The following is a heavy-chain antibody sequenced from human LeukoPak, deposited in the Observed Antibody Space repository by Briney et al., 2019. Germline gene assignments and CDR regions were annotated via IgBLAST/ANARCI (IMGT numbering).Heavy chain of an antibody. CDR3: ARDHSSGWYPTETYYFDY. Sequence: SQTLSLTCAISGDSVSSNSAAWNWMRQSPSRGLEWLGRTYYRSKWYNDYAVSVKSRITINPDTSKNQFSLQLNSVTPEDTAVYYCARDHSSGWYPTETYYFDYWGQGTLVTVSS. V-gene: IGHV6-1*01. CDR1: GDSVSSNSAA. J-gene: IGHJ4*02. D-gene: IGHD6-19*01. CDR2: TYYRSKWYN.